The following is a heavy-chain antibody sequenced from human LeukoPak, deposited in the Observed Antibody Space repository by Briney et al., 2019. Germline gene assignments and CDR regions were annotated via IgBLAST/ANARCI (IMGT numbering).Heavy chain of an antibody. V-gene: IGHV1-46*01. CDR2: INPSGGST. CDR3: ARVTQKRSYYDILTGYPTYDY. D-gene: IGHD3-9*01. CDR1: GCTFTSYY. Sequence: GASVKVSCKASGCTFTSYYMHWVRQAPGQGLEWMGIINPSGGSTSYAQKFQGRVTMTRDTSTSTVYMELSSLRSEDTAVYYCARVTQKRSYYDILTGYPTYDYWGQGTLVTVSS. J-gene: IGHJ4*02.